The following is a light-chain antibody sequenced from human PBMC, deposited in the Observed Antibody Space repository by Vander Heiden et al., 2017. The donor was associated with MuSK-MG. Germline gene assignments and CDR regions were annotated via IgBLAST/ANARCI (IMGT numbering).Light chain of an antibody. CDR3: QQVNVHPLT. CDR1: EDISNA. Sequence: AIEMNQTPSSLSASVGDTVTFTCRASEDISNALDWYQQKPGEAPKVVIYDASNLETGVPSRFSGSGSGTDFTLTISSLQPEDFATYYCQQVNVHPLTFGGGTKVQI. V-gene: IGKV1-13*02. CDR2: DAS. J-gene: IGKJ4*01.